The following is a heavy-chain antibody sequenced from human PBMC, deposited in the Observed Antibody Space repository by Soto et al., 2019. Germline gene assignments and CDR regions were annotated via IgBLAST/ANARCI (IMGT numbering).Heavy chain of an antibody. Sequence: SVKVSCKASGYTFTNYYMHWVRQAPGQGLEWVGIINPTGGSTTYAQRFQGRVTLTTDTSTSTVYMELSSLRSEDTAVYYCARDPSSSWVDYWGQGTLVTVSS. CDR3: ARDPSSSWVDY. J-gene: IGHJ4*02. V-gene: IGHV1-46*01. D-gene: IGHD6-13*01. CDR2: INPTGGST. CDR1: GYTFTNYY.